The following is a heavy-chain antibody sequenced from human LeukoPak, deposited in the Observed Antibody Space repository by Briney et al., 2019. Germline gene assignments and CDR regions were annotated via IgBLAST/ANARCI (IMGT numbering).Heavy chain of an antibody. CDR2: IKQDGSEK. CDR3: ARDTGEDYVWGSYPTSNWFDP. Sequence: GGSLRLSCAASGFTFSSYWMSWVRQAPGKGLEWVANIKQDGSEKYYVDSVKGRFTISRDNAKNSLYLQMNSLRAEDTAVYYCARDTGEDYVWGSYPTSNWFDPWGQGTLVTVSS. V-gene: IGHV3-7*01. D-gene: IGHD3-16*02. CDR1: GFTFSSYW. J-gene: IGHJ5*02.